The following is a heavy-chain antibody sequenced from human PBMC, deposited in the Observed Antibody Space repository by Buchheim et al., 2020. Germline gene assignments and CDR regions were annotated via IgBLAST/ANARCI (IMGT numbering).Heavy chain of an antibody. V-gene: IGHV3-23*01. D-gene: IGHD3-3*01. CDR2: ISGSGGST. CDR1: GFTFSSYA. J-gene: IGHJ4*02. Sequence: EVQLLESGGGLVQPGGSLRLSCAASGFTFSSYAMSWVRQAPGKGLEWVSAISGSGGSTSYADSVKGRFTISRDNSKNTLYLKVNSLRAEDTAVYYCAKGPAPPFGVPLMGALAEGADYWGQGTL. CDR3: AKGPAPPFGVPLMGALAEGADY.